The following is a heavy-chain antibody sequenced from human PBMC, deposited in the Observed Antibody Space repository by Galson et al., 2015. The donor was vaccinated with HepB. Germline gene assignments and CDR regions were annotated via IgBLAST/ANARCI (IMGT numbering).Heavy chain of an antibody. V-gene: IGHV3-30*18. J-gene: IGHJ4*02. CDR1: GFTFSSYG. Sequence: SLRLSCAASGFTFSSYGMHWVRQAPGKGLEWVAVISYDGSNKYYADSVKGRFTISRDNSKNTLYLQMNSLRAEDTAVYYCAKDRDILTGYFGYWGQGTLVTVSS. CDR3: AKDRDILTGYFGY. CDR2: ISYDGSNK. D-gene: IGHD3-9*01.